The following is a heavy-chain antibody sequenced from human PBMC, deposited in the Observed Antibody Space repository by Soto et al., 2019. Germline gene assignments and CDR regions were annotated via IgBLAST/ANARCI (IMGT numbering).Heavy chain of an antibody. V-gene: IGHV3-7*01. Sequence: PRGELRHSCTASGVTFSRGWKIGVRQAPGKGLEWVANIKQDGSEKYYVDSVKGRFTISRDNAKNSLYLQMNSLRAEDTAVYYCVRGFITPTGRLIAFCGKGILVT. CDR1: GVTFSRGW. CDR3: VRGFITPTGRLIAF. D-gene: IGHD1-1*01. J-gene: IGHJ4*02. CDR2: IKQDGSEK.